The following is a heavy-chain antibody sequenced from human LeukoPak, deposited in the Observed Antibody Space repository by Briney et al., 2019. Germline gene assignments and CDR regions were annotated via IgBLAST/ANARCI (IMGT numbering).Heavy chain of an antibody. CDR2: IRYDGSNK. J-gene: IGHJ6*03. CDR1: GFTFSSYG. D-gene: IGHD4-17*01. CDR3: ARAVRSDGDYYYYYMDV. V-gene: IGHV3-30*02. Sequence: PGGSLRLSCAASGFTFSSYGMHWVRQAPGKGLEWVAFIRYDGSNKYYADSVKGRFTISRDNSKNTLYLQMNSLRAEDTAVYYCARAVRSDGDYYYYYMDVWGKGTTVTVSS.